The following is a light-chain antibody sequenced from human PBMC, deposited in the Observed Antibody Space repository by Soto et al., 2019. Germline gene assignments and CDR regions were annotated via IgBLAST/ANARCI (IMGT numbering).Light chain of an antibody. CDR2: WAS. V-gene: IGKV4-1*01. CDR1: QSVLYSSNNKNY. Sequence: DIVMTQSPDSLAVSLGERATINCKSSQSVLYSSNNKNYLAWYQQKPGQPPKLLIYWASTRESGVPDRFSGSGSGTDFTLTISSLQAEDVAVYYCQQDYSIPTFGGGTKVEIK. CDR3: QQDYSIPT. J-gene: IGKJ4*01.